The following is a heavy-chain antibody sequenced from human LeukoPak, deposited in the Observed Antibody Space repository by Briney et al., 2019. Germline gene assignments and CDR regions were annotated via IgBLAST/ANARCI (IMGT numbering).Heavy chain of an antibody. CDR3: ARGRPGWGAFDI. CDR2: IYYSGST. Sequence: PSETLSLTCTVSGGSISSGDYYWSWIRQPPGKGLEWIGYIYYSGSTYYNPSLKSRVTISVDTSKNQFSLKLSSVTAADTAVYYCARGRPGWGAFDIWGQGTMVTVPS. V-gene: IGHV4-30-4*01. J-gene: IGHJ3*02. CDR1: GGSISSGDYY. D-gene: IGHD7-27*01.